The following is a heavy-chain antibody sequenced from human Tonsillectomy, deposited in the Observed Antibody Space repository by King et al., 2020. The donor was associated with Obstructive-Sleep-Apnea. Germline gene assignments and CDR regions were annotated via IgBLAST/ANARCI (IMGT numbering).Heavy chain of an antibody. V-gene: IGHV3-74*01. CDR1: GFTFSSYW. Sequence: VQLVESGGGLVQPGGSLRLSCAASGFTFSSYWMHWVRQAPGKGLVWVSRINSDGSSTSYADSVKGRFTISRDNAKNTLYLQMNSLRAEDTAVYYCASGSYSSSSVYYYYGMDVWGQGTTVTVSS. D-gene: IGHD6-6*01. CDR2: INSDGSST. CDR3: ASGSYSSSSVYYYYGMDV. J-gene: IGHJ6*02.